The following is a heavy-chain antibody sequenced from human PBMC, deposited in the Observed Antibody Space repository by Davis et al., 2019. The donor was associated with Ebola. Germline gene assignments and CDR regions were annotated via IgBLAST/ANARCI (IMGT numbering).Heavy chain of an antibody. D-gene: IGHD2-15*01. CDR2: IYYSGST. J-gene: IGHJ4*02. Sequence: MPGGSLRLSCTVSGGSISSYYWSWIRQPPGKGLEWIGYIYYSGSTNYNPSLKSRVTISVDTSKNQFSLKLSSVTAADTAVCYCARVGCSGGSCYHGLDYWGQGTLVTVSS. V-gene: IGHV4-59*01. CDR1: GGSISSYY. CDR3: ARVGCSGGSCYHGLDY.